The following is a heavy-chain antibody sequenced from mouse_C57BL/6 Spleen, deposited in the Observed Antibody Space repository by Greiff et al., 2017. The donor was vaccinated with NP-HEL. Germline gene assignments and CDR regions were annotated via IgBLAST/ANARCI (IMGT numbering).Heavy chain of an antibody. J-gene: IGHJ1*03. D-gene: IGHD2-2*01. CDR3: ARYGLRGYFDV. CDR1: GYTFTSYT. CDR2: INPSSGYT. Sequence: VQLQQSGAELARPGASVKMSCKASGYTFTSYTMHWVKQRPGQGLEWIGYINPSSGYTKYNQKFKDKATLTADKSSSTASMQLSSLTSEDSAVYYCARYGLRGYFDVWGTGTTVTVSS. V-gene: IGHV1-4*01.